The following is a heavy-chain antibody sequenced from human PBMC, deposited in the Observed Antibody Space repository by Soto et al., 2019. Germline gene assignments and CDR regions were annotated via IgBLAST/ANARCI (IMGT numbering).Heavy chain of an antibody. V-gene: IGHV4-59*01. CDR2: IYYSGST. J-gene: IGHJ5*02. CDR3: ARDRGRRAGGYNWFDP. Sequence: SETLSLTCTVSGGSISSYYWSWIRQPPGKGLEWIGYIYYSGSTNYNPSLKSRVTISVDTSKNQFSLKLSSVTAADTAVYYCARDRGRRAGGYNWFDPWGQGTLVTVSS. CDR1: GGSISSYY. D-gene: IGHD3-16*01.